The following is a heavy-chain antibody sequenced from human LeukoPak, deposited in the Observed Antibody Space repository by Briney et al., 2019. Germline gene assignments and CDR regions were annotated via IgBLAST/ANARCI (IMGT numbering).Heavy chain of an antibody. D-gene: IGHD5-18*01. V-gene: IGHV1-8*03. CDR1: GYTFTSYD. J-gene: IGHJ6*03. Sequence: ASVKVSCKASGYTFTSYDINWVRQATGQGLEWMGWMNPNSGNTGYAQKFQGRVTITRNTSISTAYMELSSLRSEDTAVYYCARADRWGYSYGLPNYYYYYMDVWGKGTTVTVSS. CDR3: ARADRWGYSYGLPNYYYYYMDV. CDR2: MNPNSGNT.